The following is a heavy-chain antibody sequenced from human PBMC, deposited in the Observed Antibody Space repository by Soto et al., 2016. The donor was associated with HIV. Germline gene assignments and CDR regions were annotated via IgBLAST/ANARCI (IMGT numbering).Heavy chain of an antibody. J-gene: IGHJ6*03. V-gene: IGHV4-61*02. D-gene: IGHD2-8*01. Sequence: VQLQESGPGLVKPSQTLSLTCTVSSGSISSGTSYWSWIRQPAGEGLEWIGHIYTSGSTNYNPSLKSRVAMSLDTSRNQFSLKLTSVTAADTAVYYCARGMGTSLTNLGPTKVYSYYYYMDVWGKGTAVTVSS. CDR1: SGSISSGTSY. CDR3: ARGMGTSLTNLGPTKVYSYYYYMDV. CDR2: IYTSGST.